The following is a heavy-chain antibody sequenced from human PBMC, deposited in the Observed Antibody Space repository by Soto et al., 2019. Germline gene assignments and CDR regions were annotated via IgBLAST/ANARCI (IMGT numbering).Heavy chain of an antibody. D-gene: IGHD6-13*01. CDR3: ARVGSSWSFDY. Sequence: PGGSLRLSCAASGFTFSSYSMNWVRQAPGKGLVWVSYISSSRSTKYYADSVKGRFTISRDSSKNTLYLQMNSLRAEDTGVYYCARVGSSWSFDYWGQGTLVTVSS. V-gene: IGHV3-48*01. CDR1: GFTFSSYS. J-gene: IGHJ4*02. CDR2: ISSSRSTK.